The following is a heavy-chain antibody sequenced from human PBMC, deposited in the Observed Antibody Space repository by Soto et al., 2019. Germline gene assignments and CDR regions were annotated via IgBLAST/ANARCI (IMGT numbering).Heavy chain of an antibody. D-gene: IGHD3-22*01. J-gene: IGHJ3*02. V-gene: IGHV3-23*01. CDR1: GFTFDDYA. CDR3: AKDQDDDSSGYYAFDI. Sequence: GGSLRLSCAASGFTFDDYAMHWVRQAPGKGLEWVSAISGSGGSTYYADSVKGRFTISRDNSKNTLYLQMNSLRAEDTAVYYCAKDQDDDSSGYYAFDIWGQGTMVTVAS. CDR2: ISGSGGST.